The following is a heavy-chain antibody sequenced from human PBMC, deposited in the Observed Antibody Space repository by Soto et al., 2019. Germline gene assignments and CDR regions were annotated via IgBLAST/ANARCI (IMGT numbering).Heavy chain of an antibody. D-gene: IGHD6-13*01. V-gene: IGHV1-69*13. CDR3: ARLPDGGSSWPNWFDP. J-gene: IGHJ5*02. CDR1: GGTSSSYA. Sequence: GASVEVSCKASGGTSSSYAISWVRQAPGQGLEWMGGIIPIFGTANYAQKFQGRVTITADESTSTAYMELSSLRSEDTAVYYCARLPDGGSSWPNWFDPWGQGTLVTVSS. CDR2: IIPIFGTA.